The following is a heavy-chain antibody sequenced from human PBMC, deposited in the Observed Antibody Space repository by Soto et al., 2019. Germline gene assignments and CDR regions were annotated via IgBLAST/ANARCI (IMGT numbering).Heavy chain of an antibody. CDR3: ASIGGDFGVVITDYYYYYGMDV. CDR1: GYTFTGYY. V-gene: IGHV1-2*02. CDR2: INPNSGGT. Sequence: QVQLVQSGAEVKKPGASVKVSCKASGYTFTGYYMHWVRQAPGQGLEWMGWINPNSGGTNYAQKFQGRVTMTRDTSISTAYMELSRLRSDDTAVYYCASIGGDFGVVITDYYYYYGMDVWGQGTTVTVSS. D-gene: IGHD3-3*01. J-gene: IGHJ6*02.